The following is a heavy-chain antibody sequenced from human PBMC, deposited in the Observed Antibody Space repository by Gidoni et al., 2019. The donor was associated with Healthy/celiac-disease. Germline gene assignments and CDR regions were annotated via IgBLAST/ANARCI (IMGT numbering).Heavy chain of an antibody. CDR1: GFTVSSNY. Sequence: GGGLIQPGGSLRLSCAASGFTVSSNYMSWVRQAPGKGLEWVSVIDSGGSTYYADSVKGRFTISRDNSKNTLYLQMTSLRAEDTAVYYCARLYDSSGHKYFQHWGQGTLVTVSS. CDR2: IDSGGST. CDR3: ARLYDSSGHKYFQH. J-gene: IGHJ1*01. D-gene: IGHD3-22*01. V-gene: IGHV3-53*01.